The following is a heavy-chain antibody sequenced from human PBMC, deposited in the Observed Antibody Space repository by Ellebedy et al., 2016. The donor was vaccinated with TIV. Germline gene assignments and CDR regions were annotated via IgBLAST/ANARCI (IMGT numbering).Heavy chain of an antibody. CDR2: IHHTGGT. CDR3: ARDEYNISWFKY. Sequence: MPSETLSLTCAVSGGSISSSDWWSWVRQPPGKGLEWIGEIHHTGGTNYNPSLKSRVTISVDTSKNQFSLELSSVTAADAAVYYCARDEYNISWFKYWGQGTLVTVSS. V-gene: IGHV4-4*02. CDR1: GGSISSSDW. J-gene: IGHJ4*02. D-gene: IGHD6-13*01.